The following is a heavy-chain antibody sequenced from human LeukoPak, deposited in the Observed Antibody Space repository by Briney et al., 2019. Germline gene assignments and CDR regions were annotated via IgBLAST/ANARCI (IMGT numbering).Heavy chain of an antibody. CDR3: AREKIGYYDGSGRGWFDP. V-gene: IGHV4-38-2*02. D-gene: IGHD3-22*01. CDR1: GYSISSGYY. CDR2: IHHSGST. Sequence: PSETLSLTCSVSGYSISSGYYWGWIRQPPGKGLEWIGSIHHSGSTYYNPSLKSRVTISVDTSKNQFSLKLSSVTAADTAVYYCAREKIGYYDGSGRGWFDPWGQGTLVTVSS. J-gene: IGHJ5*02.